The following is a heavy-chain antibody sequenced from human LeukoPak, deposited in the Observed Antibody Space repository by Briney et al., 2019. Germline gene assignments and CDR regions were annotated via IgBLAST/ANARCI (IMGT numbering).Heavy chain of an antibody. J-gene: IGHJ5*02. CDR2: MYHTGST. CDR1: GGFITYYY. D-gene: IGHD1/OR15-1a*01. Sequence: SETLSLTCTVSGGFITYYYWSWIRQTPGKGLEWIGYMYHTGSTNYNPSLKSRVTISVDTSKNQFSLKLSSVTAADTAVYYCARGTGFDPWGQGTLVTVSS. V-gene: IGHV4-59*01. CDR3: ARGTGFDP.